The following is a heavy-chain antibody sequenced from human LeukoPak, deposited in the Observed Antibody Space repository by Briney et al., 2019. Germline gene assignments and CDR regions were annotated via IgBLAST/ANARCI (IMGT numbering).Heavy chain of an antibody. CDR2: IIPILGIA. Sequence: EASVKVSRKASGGTFSSYAISWVRQAPGQGLEWMGRIIPILGIANYAQKFQGRVTITADKSTSTAYMELSSLRSEDTAVYYCARANVDTAMPWDYWGQGTLVTVSS. CDR1: GGTFSSYA. J-gene: IGHJ4*02. CDR3: ARANVDTAMPWDY. V-gene: IGHV1-69*04. D-gene: IGHD5-18*01.